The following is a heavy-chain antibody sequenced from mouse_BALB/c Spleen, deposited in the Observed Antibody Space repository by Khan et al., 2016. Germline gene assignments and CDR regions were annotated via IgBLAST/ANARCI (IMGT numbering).Heavy chain of an antibody. J-gene: IGHJ3*01. CDR1: GYTFTSYW. V-gene: IGHV1-7*01. D-gene: IGHD1-2*01. Sequence: QVQLQQSGAELAKPGASVKMSCKASGYTFTSYWMHWVKQRPGQGLEWIGYINPSTGYTEYNQKFKDKATLTADKSSSTAYMQLSSLTSEDSAVYYCARELVRLGFAYWGQGTLVTVSA. CDR2: INPSTGYT. CDR3: ARELVRLGFAY.